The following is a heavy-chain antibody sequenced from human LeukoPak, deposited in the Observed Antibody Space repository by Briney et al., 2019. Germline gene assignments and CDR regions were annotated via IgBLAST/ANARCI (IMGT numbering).Heavy chain of an antibody. CDR2: IIPIFGTA. V-gene: IGHV1-69*06. CDR3: ARDLFTPLRSSTRLGAPDYYYYYMDV. J-gene: IGHJ6*03. Sequence: GASVKVSCKASGGTFSSYAISWVRQAPGQGLEWMGGIIPIFGTANYAQKFQGRVTITADKSTSTAYMELSSLRSEDTAVYYCARDLFTPLRSSTRLGAPDYYYYYMDVWGKGTTVTVSS. CDR1: GGTFSSYA. D-gene: IGHD2-2*01.